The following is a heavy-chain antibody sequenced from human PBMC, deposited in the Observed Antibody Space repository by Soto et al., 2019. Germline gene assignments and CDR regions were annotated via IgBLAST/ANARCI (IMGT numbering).Heavy chain of an antibody. Sequence: PGESLKISCKGAGYSFTGYWIGWVRQMPGKGLEWVGVIWPPDSSTGYSPSFQGQVTMSVDKSISTAFLQWSSLKTSDTAIYYCARHVISPTWNYFDYWGQGTLVTVSS. CDR3: ARHVISPTWNYFDY. CDR1: GYSFTGYW. J-gene: IGHJ4*02. D-gene: IGHD1-1*01. CDR2: IWPPDSST. V-gene: IGHV5-51*01.